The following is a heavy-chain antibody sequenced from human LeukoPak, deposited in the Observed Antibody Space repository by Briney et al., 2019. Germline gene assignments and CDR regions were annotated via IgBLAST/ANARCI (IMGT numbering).Heavy chain of an antibody. J-gene: IGHJ5*02. CDR3: ARGTALLWFGELRGTWFDP. Sequence: KTSETLSLTCTVSGGSISSYYWSWIRQPPGKGLEWIGYIYYTGSTNYNPSLKSRVTISVDTSKNQFSLKLSSVTAADTAVYYCARGTALLWFGELRGTWFDPWGQGTLVTVSS. CDR1: GGSISSYY. D-gene: IGHD3-10*01. V-gene: IGHV4-59*12. CDR2: IYYTGST.